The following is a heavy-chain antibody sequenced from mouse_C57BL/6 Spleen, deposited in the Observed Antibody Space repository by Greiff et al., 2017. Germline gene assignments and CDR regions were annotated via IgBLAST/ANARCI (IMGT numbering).Heavy chain of an antibody. CDR1: GYTFTSYG. D-gene: IGHD1-1*01. J-gene: IGHJ3*01. CDR3: ATYYGSSPAWFAY. CDR2: IYPRSGNT. Sequence: VQLQQSGAELARPGASVKLSCKASGYTFTSYGISWVKQRTGQGLEWIGEIYPRSGNTYYNEKFKGKATLTADKSSSTAYMELRSLTSEDSAVYFCATYYGSSPAWFAYWGQGTLVTVSA. V-gene: IGHV1-81*01.